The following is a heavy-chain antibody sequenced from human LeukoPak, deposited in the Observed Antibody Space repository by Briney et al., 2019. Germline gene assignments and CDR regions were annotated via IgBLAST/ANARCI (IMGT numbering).Heavy chain of an antibody. CDR3: ASRLEDFWSGPTDY. D-gene: IGHD3-3*01. V-gene: IGHV4-39*01. CDR2: IYYSGST. J-gene: IGHJ4*02. CDR1: GGSISSSSYY. Sequence: SETLSLTCTVSGGSISSSSYYWGWIRQPPGKGLEWIGSIYYSGSTYYNPSLKSRVTISVDTSKNQFSLKLSSVTAADTAVYYCASRLEDFWSGPTDYWGQGTLVTVSS.